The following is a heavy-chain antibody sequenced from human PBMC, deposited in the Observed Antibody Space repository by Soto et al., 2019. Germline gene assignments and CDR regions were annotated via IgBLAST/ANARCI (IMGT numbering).Heavy chain of an antibody. V-gene: IGHV4-59*01. CDR1: GGSISSYY. CDR2: IYYSGST. J-gene: IGHJ4*02. CDR3: ASIAAAGRSDY. Sequence: SETLSLTCTVSGGSISSYYWSWIRQPPGKGLEWIGYIYYSGSTNYNPSLKSRVTISVDTSKNQFSLKLSSVTAADTAVYYCASIAAAGRSDYWGQGTLVTVSS. D-gene: IGHD6-13*01.